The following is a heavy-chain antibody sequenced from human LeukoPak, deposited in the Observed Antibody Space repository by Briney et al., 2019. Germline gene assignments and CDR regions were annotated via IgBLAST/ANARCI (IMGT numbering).Heavy chain of an antibody. D-gene: IGHD2-21*01. J-gene: IGHJ6*02. CDR1: GGSISSGGYY. V-gene: IGHV4-31*03. Sequence: SQTLSLTCTVSGGSISSGGYYWSWIRQHPGNGLEWIGYIYYSGSTYYNPSLKSRVTLSVDTSKNPFSLKLSSVTAADKAVYYCARDLGDSPPRYYYYGMDVWGQGTTVTVSS. CDR3: ARDLGDSPPRYYYYGMDV. CDR2: IYYSGST.